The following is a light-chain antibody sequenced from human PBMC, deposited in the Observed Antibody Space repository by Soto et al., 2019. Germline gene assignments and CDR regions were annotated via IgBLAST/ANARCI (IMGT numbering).Light chain of an antibody. V-gene: IGKV1-5*03. CDR1: QSVSTW. CDR3: QQYNVHSPWT. CDR2: KAS. Sequence: DIQMTQSPSTLSASVGDRVTITCRASQSVSTWLAWYQQKPGKAPHLLIFKASTLESGVPSRFSGSGSRTEFTLTITNLQPDDFATYYCQQYNVHSPWTFGQGTNVEIK. J-gene: IGKJ1*01.